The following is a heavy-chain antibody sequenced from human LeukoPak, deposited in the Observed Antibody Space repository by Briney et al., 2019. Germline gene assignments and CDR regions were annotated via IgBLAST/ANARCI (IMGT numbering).Heavy chain of an antibody. CDR2: IWYDGSNK. CDR1: GFTFTNYG. D-gene: IGHD6-13*01. CDR3: AKASIAAAGTGRGYFDY. J-gene: IGHJ4*02. Sequence: GRSLRLSCAASGFTFTNYGMHWVRQAPGKGLEWVAVIWYDGSNKYYADSVKGRFTISRDNSKNTLYLQMNSLRAEDTAVYYCAKASIAAAGTGRGYFDYWGQGTLVTVSS. V-gene: IGHV3-33*06.